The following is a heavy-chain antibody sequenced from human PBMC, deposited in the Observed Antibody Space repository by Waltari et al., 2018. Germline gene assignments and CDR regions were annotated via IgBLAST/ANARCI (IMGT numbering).Heavy chain of an antibody. CDR1: DDSCSKYY. J-gene: IGHJ4*02. CDR2: INRSGST. D-gene: IGHD5-12*01. V-gene: IGHV4-34*02. CDR3: AREYSSFEPIFDY. Sequence: QVQLKQWGAGLLKPSETLSVTCEVFDDSCSKYYWVWIRQSPGKGLEWIGEINRSGSTNYNPSLKGRVTISLDMSKKQVSLRVTSVTAADTAVYYCAREYSSFEPIFDYWGRGTLVTVSS.